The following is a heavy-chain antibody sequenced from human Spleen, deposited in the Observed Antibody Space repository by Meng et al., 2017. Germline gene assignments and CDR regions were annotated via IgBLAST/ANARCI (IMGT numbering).Heavy chain of an antibody. Sequence: ASVKVSCKASGYSFTTYGFTWVRRAPGQGLEWMGRIDPKSGDTHYAQRFQGRVTMTGDTSISTAYMELSGLRSDDTAMYYCARDEDISAAGKLFGDYWGQGTLVTVSS. V-gene: IGHV1-2*06. CDR1: GYSFTTYG. CDR2: IDPKSGDT. D-gene: IGHD6-13*01. J-gene: IGHJ4*02. CDR3: ARDEDISAAGKLFGDY.